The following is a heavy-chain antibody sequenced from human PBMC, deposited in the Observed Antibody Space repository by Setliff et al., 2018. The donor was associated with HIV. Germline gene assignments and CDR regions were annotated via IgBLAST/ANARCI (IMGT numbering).Heavy chain of an antibody. CDR2: VNAGNGKT. CDR1: GYTFASHS. V-gene: IGHV1-3*01. D-gene: IGHD2-21*02. Sequence: ASVKVSCKASGYTFASHSMHWVRQAPGQRFEWMGWVNAGNGKTEYSQKFQDRVIVWRDTSTNIAYMDLTSLRSEDTAVYFCVRGIESGAWIIDYWGQGTLVTVSS. CDR3: VRGIESGAWIIDY. J-gene: IGHJ4*02.